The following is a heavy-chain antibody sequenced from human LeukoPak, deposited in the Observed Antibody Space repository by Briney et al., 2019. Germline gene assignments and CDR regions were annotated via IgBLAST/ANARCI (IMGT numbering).Heavy chain of an antibody. D-gene: IGHD6-6*01. Sequence: SETLSLTCTVSGDSISSYYWSWIRQPPGKGLEWIGYIYTSGGTNYIPSLKGRATISIDTSKNQFSLKLSSVTAADSAAYYCARLTRLSTSPDRYYLDYWGQGTLVTVSS. CDR2: IYTSGGT. V-gene: IGHV4-4*09. J-gene: IGHJ4*02. CDR3: ARLTRLSTSPDRYYLDY. CDR1: GDSISSYY.